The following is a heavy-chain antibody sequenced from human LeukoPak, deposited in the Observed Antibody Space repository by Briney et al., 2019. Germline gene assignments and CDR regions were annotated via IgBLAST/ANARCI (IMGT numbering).Heavy chain of an antibody. D-gene: IGHD1-14*01. V-gene: IGHV3-21*01. CDR2: ISSSTSYI. CDR1: GFTFSSYT. Sequence: PGGSLRLSCAASGFTFSSYTINWVRQAPGKGLEWVSSISSSTSYIYYADTLKGRFTISRDNAKNSLYLQMNSLRAEDTAVYYCVVVVEPPGSDGFDVWGQGTMIAVSS. CDR3: VVVVEPPGSDGFDV. J-gene: IGHJ3*01.